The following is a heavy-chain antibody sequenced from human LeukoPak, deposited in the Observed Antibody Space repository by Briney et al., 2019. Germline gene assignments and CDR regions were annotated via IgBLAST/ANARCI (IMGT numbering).Heavy chain of an antibody. Sequence: ASVKVSCKASGYTFTSYYMHWVRQAPGQWLEWMGVINPSGGSTSYAQKFQGRVTMTRDTSTSTVYMELSSLRSEDTAVYYCARVIQLPNEYFQHWGQGTLVTVSS. CDR2: INPSGGST. D-gene: IGHD2-2*01. CDR3: ARVIQLPNEYFQH. J-gene: IGHJ1*01. V-gene: IGHV1-46*01. CDR1: GYTFTSYY.